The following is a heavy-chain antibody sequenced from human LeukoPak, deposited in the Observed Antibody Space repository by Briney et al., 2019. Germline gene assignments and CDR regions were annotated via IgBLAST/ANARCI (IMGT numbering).Heavy chain of an antibody. CDR2: ISASNGNT. J-gene: IGHJ4*02. D-gene: IGHD6-13*01. Sequence: ASVKVSCKASGYTFTSYGVSWVRQAPGQGLEWMGWISASNGNTNFAQKLQGRVTLTTDTSTSTAYMELRSLTSDDTAVYYCARYPLSYSSNWHYYFDYWGQGTLPTVSS. V-gene: IGHV1-18*01. CDR3: ARYPLSYSSNWHYYFDY. CDR1: GYTFTSYG.